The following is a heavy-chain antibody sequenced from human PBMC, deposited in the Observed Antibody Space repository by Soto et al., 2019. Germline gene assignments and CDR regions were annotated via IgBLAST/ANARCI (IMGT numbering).Heavy chain of an antibody. V-gene: IGHV1-3*01. CDR1: GYTFTSYA. CDR2: INAGNGNT. CDR3: ARIGSSTWRRAFDI. J-gene: IGHJ3*02. Sequence: ASVKVSCKASGYTFTSYAMHWVRQAPGQRLEWMGWINAGNGNTKNSLNYEGRVTITRDTSASTAYMELSSLRSEDTVVYFCARIGSSTWRRAFDIWGQGTMVTVSS. D-gene: IGHD6-13*01.